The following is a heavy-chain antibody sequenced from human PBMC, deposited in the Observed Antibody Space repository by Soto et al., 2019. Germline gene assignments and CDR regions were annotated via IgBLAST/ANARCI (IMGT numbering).Heavy chain of an antibody. CDR1: GYTFTSYA. V-gene: IGHV1-3*01. J-gene: IGHJ3*02. D-gene: IGHD1-26*01. Sequence: QVQLVQSGAEVKKPGASVKVSCKASGYTFTSYAMHWVSQAPGQRLEWMGWINAGNGNTKYSQNFQGRVTITRDTSASTAYMELSSLRSEDTAVYYCARLMVGATYDAFDIWGRGTMVTVSS. CDR3: ARLMVGATYDAFDI. CDR2: INAGNGNT.